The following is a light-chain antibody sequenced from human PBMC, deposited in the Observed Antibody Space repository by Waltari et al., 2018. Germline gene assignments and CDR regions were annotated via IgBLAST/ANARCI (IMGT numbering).Light chain of an antibody. V-gene: IGLV2-14*03. CDR1: SSDIGSYNY. J-gene: IGLJ2*01. CDR3: SSYMDTTALEL. Sequence: QSALTQPASVSGSPGQSITISCTGTSSDIGSYNYVSWYQQHPGKAPKLIIFDVTNRAPGVSNRFSGATSGNTASLISSGLQGEDEADYYCSSYMDTTALELFGVRTSLTVL. CDR2: DVT.